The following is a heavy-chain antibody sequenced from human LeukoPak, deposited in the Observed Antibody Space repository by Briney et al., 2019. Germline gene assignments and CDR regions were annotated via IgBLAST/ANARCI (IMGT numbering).Heavy chain of an antibody. CDR1: GFTFSSYI. J-gene: IGHJ4*02. D-gene: IGHD6-13*01. CDR2: ISSSSSYI. Sequence: GGSLRLSCAASGFTFSSYIMNWVRQAPGKGLEWVSSISSSSSYIYYADSVKGRFTISRDNAKNSLYLQMNSLRAEDTAVYYCARELGSSWYYFDYWGQGTRVTVSS. V-gene: IGHV3-21*01. CDR3: ARELGSSWYYFDY.